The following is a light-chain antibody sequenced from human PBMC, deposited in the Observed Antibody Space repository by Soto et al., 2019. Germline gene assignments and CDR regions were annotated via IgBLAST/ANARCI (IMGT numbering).Light chain of an antibody. CDR2: AAS. V-gene: IGKV1-27*01. CDR3: QTYNSDPPFS. J-gene: IGKJ3*01. CDR1: QGISTY. Sequence: DIQMTQSPSSLSASVGDRVTITCRASQGISTYLAWYQQKPGQVPKLLIYAASTLQSGVPSRFSGSGSGTDFTLTISSLQPEDVATYYCQTYNSDPPFSFGTGTKVSIK.